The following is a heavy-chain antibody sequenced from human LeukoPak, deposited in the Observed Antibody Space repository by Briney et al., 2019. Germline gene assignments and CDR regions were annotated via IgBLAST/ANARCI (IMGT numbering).Heavy chain of an antibody. CDR2: IVVGSGNT. Sequence: SVKVSCKASGFTFTSSAVQWVRQARGQRLEWIGWIVVGSGNTNYAQKFQERVTITRDMSTSTAYMELSSLRSEDTAVYYCAASFLSSGWVGQFDYWGQGTLVTVSS. D-gene: IGHD6-19*01. CDR1: GFTFTSSA. J-gene: IGHJ4*02. CDR3: AASFLSSGWVGQFDY. V-gene: IGHV1-58*01.